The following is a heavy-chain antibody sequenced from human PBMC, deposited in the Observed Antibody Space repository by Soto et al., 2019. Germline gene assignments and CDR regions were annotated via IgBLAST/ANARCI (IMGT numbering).Heavy chain of an antibody. Sequence: SETLSLTCTVSGGSISSYYWSWIRQPPGKGLEWIGYIYYSGSTNYNPSLKSRVTISVDTSKNQFSLKLSSVTAADTAVYYCARGGRRGGYPPFDYWGQGTLVTVSS. CDR1: GGSISSYY. V-gene: IGHV4-59*01. J-gene: IGHJ4*02. CDR3: ARGGRRGGYPPFDY. CDR2: IYYSGST. D-gene: IGHD5-12*01.